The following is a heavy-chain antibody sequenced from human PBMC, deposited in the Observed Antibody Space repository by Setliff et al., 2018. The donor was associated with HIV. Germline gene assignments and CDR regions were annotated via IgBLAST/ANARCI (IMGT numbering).Heavy chain of an antibody. V-gene: IGHV4-4*08. J-gene: IGHJ6*03. CDR2: IYTSGST. D-gene: IGHD3-3*01. CDR1: GDSIRGYY. CDR3: ARCYYNFWSGYPLDYMDV. Sequence: NPSETLSLTCTVSGDSIRGYYWGWIRQPPGKGLEWIGHIYTSGSTNYNPSLKSRVTMSVGTSKNQFSLKLSSVTAADTAVYYCARCYYNFWSGYPLDYMDVWGKGTTVTVSS.